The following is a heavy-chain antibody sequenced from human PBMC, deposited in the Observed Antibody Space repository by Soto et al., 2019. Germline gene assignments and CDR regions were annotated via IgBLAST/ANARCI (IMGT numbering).Heavy chain of an antibody. J-gene: IGHJ6*02. CDR2: ISAYNGNT. V-gene: IGHV1-18*01. CDR1: GYTFTSHG. D-gene: IGHD3-3*01. CDR3: AREKGSLLRFLEGEDYYYGMDV. Sequence: ASVKVSCKASGYTFTSHGISWVRQAPGQGLEWMGWISAYNGNTNYAQKLQGRVTMTTDTSTSTAYMELRSLRSDDTAVYYCAREKGSLLRFLEGEDYYYGMDVWGQGTTVTVSS.